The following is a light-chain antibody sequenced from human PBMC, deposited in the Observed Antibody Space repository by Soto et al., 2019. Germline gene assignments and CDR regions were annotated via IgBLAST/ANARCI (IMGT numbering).Light chain of an antibody. CDR2: GAS. V-gene: IGKV3-15*01. CDR1: QSIGTN. J-gene: IGKJ1*01. Sequence: EVVMTQSPVTLSVSPGERATLSCRASQSIGTNLAWYQQKPGQAPRLLIYGASTRATGVPARFSGSGSGTEFTLTISSLPSEDFAVYYCQQYNDWPPERTFGQGTKVDIK. CDR3: QQYNDWPPERT.